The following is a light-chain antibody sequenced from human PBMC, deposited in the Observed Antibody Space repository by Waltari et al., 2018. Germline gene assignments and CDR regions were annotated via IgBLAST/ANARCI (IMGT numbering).Light chain of an antibody. CDR3: QSYDRSQRVV. V-gene: IGLV1-40*01. CDR2: VNS. CDR1: SSNLRAGYD. J-gene: IGLJ2*01. Sequence: QSVLTQPPSVSGAPGQRVTIPCTATSSNLRAGYDVHGYNHFPGTAPKLLIYVNSNRPSGVPDRFSGSKSGTSASLAITGLQAEDEADYYCQSYDRSQRVVFGGGTKLTVL.